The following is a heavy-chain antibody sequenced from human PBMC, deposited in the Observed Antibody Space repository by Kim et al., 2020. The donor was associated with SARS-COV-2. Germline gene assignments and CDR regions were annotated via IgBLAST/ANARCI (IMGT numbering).Heavy chain of an antibody. V-gene: IGHV4-34*01. CDR1: GGSFSGYY. CDR3: AKVGIVGTITGGYNWFDP. D-gene: IGHD5-12*01. J-gene: IGHJ5*02. Sequence: SETLSLTCAVYGGSFSGYYWSWIRQPPGKGLEWIGEINHSGSTNYNPSLKSRVTISVDTSKNQFSLKLSSVTAADTAVYYCAKVGIVGTITGGYNWFDPWGQGTLVTVSS. CDR2: INHSGST.